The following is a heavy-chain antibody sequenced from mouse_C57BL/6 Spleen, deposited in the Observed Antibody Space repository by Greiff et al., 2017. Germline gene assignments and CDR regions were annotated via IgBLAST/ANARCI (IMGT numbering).Heavy chain of an antibody. CDR2: ISSGGDYI. CDR1: GFTFSSYA. J-gene: IGHJ4*01. CDR3: TRGASSYGSRDDMDY. Sequence: EVQGVESGEGLVKPGGSLKLSCAASGFTFSSYAMSWVRQTPEKRLEWVAYISSGGDYIYYADTVKGRFTISRDNARNTLYLQMSRLKSEDTAMYYCTRGASSYGSRDDMDYWGQGTSVTVSS. V-gene: IGHV5-9-1*02. D-gene: IGHD1-1*01.